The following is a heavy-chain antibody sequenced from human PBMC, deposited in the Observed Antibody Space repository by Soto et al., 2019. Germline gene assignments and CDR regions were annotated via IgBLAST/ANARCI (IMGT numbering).Heavy chain of an antibody. CDR3: AKQPDPVGATSFAY. CDR1: GFTFSSYA. J-gene: IGHJ4*02. D-gene: IGHD1-26*01. Sequence: EVPLLESGGGLVQPGGSLRLSCAASGFTFSSYAMSWVRQAPGKGLEWVSAISGSGGSTYYADSVKGRFTISRDNSKNTLYLQMNSLRAEDTALYYCAKQPDPVGATSFAYWGQGTLVTVSS. V-gene: IGHV3-23*01. CDR2: ISGSGGST.